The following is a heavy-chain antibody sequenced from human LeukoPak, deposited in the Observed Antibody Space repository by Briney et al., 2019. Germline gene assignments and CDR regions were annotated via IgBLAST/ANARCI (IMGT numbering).Heavy chain of an antibody. CDR3: ASIAGKSGYAPYFDY. D-gene: IGHD5-12*01. Sequence: SETLSFTCTVSGGSISSYYWSWIRQPPGKGLEWIGYIYYSGSTNYNPSLKSRVTISVDTSKNQFSLKLSSVTAADTAVYYCASIAGKSGYAPYFDYWGQGTLVTVSS. CDR2: IYYSGST. J-gene: IGHJ4*02. V-gene: IGHV4-59*08. CDR1: GGSISSYY.